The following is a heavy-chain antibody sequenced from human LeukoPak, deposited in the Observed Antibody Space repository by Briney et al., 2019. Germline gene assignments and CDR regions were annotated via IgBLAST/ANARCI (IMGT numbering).Heavy chain of an antibody. Sequence: SVKVSCKTSGGTFSSYAINWVRQAPGQGLEWMGRIVPIFGTPKYAQKFQGRVTITTDESTSTAHMELSSLRSEDTAVYYCASSPRPWIRSYDIWGQGTMVTVSS. CDR3: ASSPRPWIRSYDI. D-gene: IGHD1-26*01. J-gene: IGHJ3*02. CDR2: IVPIFGTP. V-gene: IGHV1-69*05. CDR1: GGTFSSYA.